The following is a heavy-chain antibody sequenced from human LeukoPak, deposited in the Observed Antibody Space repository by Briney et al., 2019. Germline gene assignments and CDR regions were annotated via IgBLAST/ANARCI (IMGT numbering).Heavy chain of an antibody. Sequence: GESLKISCKGSGYSFTSYWIGWVRQMPGKGLEWMGIIYPGDSDTRYSPSFQGQVTIPADKSISTAYLQWSSLKASDTAMYYCARQGYDSSGYHGGNWFDPWGQGTLVTVSS. CDR1: GYSFTSYW. CDR2: IYPGDSDT. CDR3: ARQGYDSSGYHGGNWFDP. V-gene: IGHV5-51*01. D-gene: IGHD3-22*01. J-gene: IGHJ5*02.